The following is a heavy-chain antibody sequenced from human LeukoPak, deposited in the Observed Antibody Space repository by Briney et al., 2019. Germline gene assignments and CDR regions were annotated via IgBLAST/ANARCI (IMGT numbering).Heavy chain of an antibody. V-gene: IGHV1-69*05. CDR1: RGTFISYA. CDR3: ARAAPDYSNYGGSFFFDY. J-gene: IGHJ4*02. Sequence: AAVKVSCKPSRGTFISYAISGVRQAPGQGLEWMGGIIPIFGTANYAQKFQGRVTITTDEATSTAYMELSSLRSEDTAVYYCARAAPDYSNYGGSFFFDYWGQGTLVTVSS. D-gene: IGHD4-11*01. CDR2: IIPIFGTA.